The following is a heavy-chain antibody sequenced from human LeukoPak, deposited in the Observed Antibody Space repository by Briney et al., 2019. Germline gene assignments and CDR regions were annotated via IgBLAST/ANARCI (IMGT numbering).Heavy chain of an antibody. Sequence: ASVKVSCKXSGYTFTGYCMHWVRQAPRQGLEWMGRINPNSGGTNYAQKFQGRVTMTRDTSISTAYMELSRLRSDDTAVYYCARVGRRGADYYYYMDVWGKGTTVTVSS. D-gene: IGHD1-26*01. CDR3: ARVGRRGADYYYYMDV. CDR1: GYTFTGYC. CDR2: INPNSGGT. J-gene: IGHJ6*03. V-gene: IGHV1-2*06.